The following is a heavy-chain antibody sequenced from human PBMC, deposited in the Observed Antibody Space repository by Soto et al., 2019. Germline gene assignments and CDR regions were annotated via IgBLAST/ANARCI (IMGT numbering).Heavy chain of an antibody. CDR3: ARWFYYGMDV. J-gene: IGHJ6*02. CDR1: GFTFSSYA. V-gene: IGHV3-30-3*01. D-gene: IGHD3-10*01. Sequence: GGSLRLSCAASGFTFSSYAMHWVRQAPGKGLEWVAVISYDGSNKYYADSVKGRFTISRDNSKNTLYLQMNSLRAEDTAVYYCARWFYYGMDVWGQGTTVTVSS. CDR2: ISYDGSNK.